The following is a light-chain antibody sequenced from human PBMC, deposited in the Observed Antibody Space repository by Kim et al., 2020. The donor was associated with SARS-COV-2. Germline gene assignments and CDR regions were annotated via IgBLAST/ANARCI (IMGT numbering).Light chain of an antibody. Sequence: DIQMTQSPSSLSASLGDRVNITCRASQSISTYLNWYQQKPGKAPNLLIYAASSLQSGVPSRFSGSGSGTDFTLTITSLQAEDFATYYCQKSYTAPPLSFGGGTKVDIK. CDR3: QKSYTAPPLS. CDR2: AAS. J-gene: IGKJ4*01. V-gene: IGKV1-39*01. CDR1: QSISTY.